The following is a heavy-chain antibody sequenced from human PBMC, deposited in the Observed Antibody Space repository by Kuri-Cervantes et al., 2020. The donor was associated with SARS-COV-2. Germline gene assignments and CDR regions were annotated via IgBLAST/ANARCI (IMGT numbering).Heavy chain of an antibody. Sequence: ASVKVSCKASGYTFTSYGINWVRQATGQGLEWMGWMNPNSGNTGYSQKFQGRVTITRDTSASTAYMELSSLRSEDTAVYYCASGSILWFGERVNDAFDIWGQGTMVIVSS. CDR3: ASGSILWFGERVNDAFDI. J-gene: IGHJ3*02. V-gene: IGHV1-8*03. CDR2: MNPNSGNT. CDR1: GYTFTSYG. D-gene: IGHD3-10*01.